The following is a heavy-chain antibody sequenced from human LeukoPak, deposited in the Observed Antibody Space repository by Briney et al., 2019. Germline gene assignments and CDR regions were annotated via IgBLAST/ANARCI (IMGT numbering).Heavy chain of an antibody. CDR3: ARHPQAGQGKASRNFDY. Sequence: PSETLSLTCTVSGGSISSSSYYWGWIRQPPGKGLEWIGSIYYSGSTYYNPSLKSRVTISVDTSKNQFSLKLSSVTAADTAVYYCARHPQAGQGKASRNFDYWGQGTLVTVSS. J-gene: IGHJ4*02. CDR2: IYYSGST. CDR1: GGSISSSSYY. V-gene: IGHV4-39*01. D-gene: IGHD2-2*01.